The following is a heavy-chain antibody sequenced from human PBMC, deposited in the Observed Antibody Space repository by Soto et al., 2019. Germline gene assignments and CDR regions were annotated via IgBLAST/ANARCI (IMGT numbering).Heavy chain of an antibody. CDR2: IIPIFGTA. D-gene: IGHD2-2*02. J-gene: IGHJ6*02. CDR1: GGTFSSYA. Sequence: QVQLVQSGAEVKKPGSSVKVSCKASGGTFSSYAISWVRQAPGQGLEWMGGIIPIFGTANYAQKFQGRVTITADESTSTAYMELSSLRSEDTAVYYCARGDGIVVVPAAIRYYYYGMDVWGQGTTVTVSS. CDR3: ARGDGIVVVPAAIRYYYYGMDV. V-gene: IGHV1-69*01.